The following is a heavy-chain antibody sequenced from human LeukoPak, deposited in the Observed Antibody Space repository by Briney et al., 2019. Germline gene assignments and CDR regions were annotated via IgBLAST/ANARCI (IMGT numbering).Heavy chain of an antibody. CDR3: ARWGKYYYDSSGYYY. Sequence: ASVKVSCRASGYTFTGYYMHWVRQAPGQGLEWMGWINPNSGDTKYAQKFQGRVTVTRDTSISTVYMELSRLRSDDTAVYYCARWGKYYYDSSGYYYWGQGTLVSVSS. V-gene: IGHV1-2*02. CDR2: INPNSGDT. CDR1: GYTFTGYY. J-gene: IGHJ4*02. D-gene: IGHD3-22*01.